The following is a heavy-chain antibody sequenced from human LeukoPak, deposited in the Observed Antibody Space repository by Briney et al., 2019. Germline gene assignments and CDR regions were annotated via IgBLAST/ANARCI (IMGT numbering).Heavy chain of an antibody. CDR2: IYHSGST. Sequence: SETLSLTCTVSGYSISGGYYWGWIRQPPGKGLEWIGSIYHSGSTYYNPSLKSRVTISVDTSKNQFSLKLSPVTAADTAVYYCAELITFEYWGQGTLVTVSS. V-gene: IGHV4-38-2*02. D-gene: IGHD3-16*01. J-gene: IGHJ4*02. CDR3: AELITFEY. CDR1: GYSISGGYY.